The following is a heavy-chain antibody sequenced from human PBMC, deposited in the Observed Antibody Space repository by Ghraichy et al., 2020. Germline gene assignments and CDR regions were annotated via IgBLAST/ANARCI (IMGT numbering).Heavy chain of an antibody. J-gene: IGHJ3*02. CDR1: GFTFSGYS. D-gene: IGHD1-26*01. Sequence: GGSLRLSCAASGFTFSGYSINWVRQAPGKGLEWVSSISSSSSHIYYADSVKGRFTISRDNAKNSLYLQMNSLRAEDTAVYFCARDPVQGSARGPLDIWGQGTMVTVSS. V-gene: IGHV3-21*01. CDR3: ARDPVQGSARGPLDI. CDR2: ISSSSSHI.